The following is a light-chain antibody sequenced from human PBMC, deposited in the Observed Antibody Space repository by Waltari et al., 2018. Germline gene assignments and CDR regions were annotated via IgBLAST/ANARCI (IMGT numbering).Light chain of an antibody. CDR3: QAWDTSTVV. CDR2: QDR. J-gene: IGLJ3*02. CDR1: NSGSKY. V-gene: IGLV3-1*01. Sequence: SYELTQPSSVSVSPGQTASITCSGYNSGSKYVSWFPQRPGQSPVLVIYQDRERPSGIPERFSGSNAGDTATLTISGTQAMDEAEYFCQAWDTSTVVFGGGTELTVL.